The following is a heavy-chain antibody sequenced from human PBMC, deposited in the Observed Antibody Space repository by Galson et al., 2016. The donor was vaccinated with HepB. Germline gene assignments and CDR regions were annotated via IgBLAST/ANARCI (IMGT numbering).Heavy chain of an antibody. V-gene: IGHV3-11*01. CDR3: VRGPYASGSHQSFYHGLDV. Sequence: SLRLSCAASGFTFSDRYMSWVRQAPGMGLEWISYISGSGGSIYYSDSVKGRFTISRDNADDLVYLQMSSLRVEDTAVYYCVRGPYASGSHQSFYHGLDVWGQGTAVTVSS. J-gene: IGHJ6*02. D-gene: IGHD3-10*01. CDR1: GFTFSDRY. CDR2: ISGSGGSI.